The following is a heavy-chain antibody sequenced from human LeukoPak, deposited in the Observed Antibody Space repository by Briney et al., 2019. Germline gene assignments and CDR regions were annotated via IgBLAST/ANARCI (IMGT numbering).Heavy chain of an antibody. Sequence: GGSLRLSCAASGFTFDDYAMHWVRQAPGKGLEWVSGISWNSGSIGYADSVKGRFTISRDNAKNSLYLQMNSLRAEDTALYYCAKSPDGAVALDYWGQGTLVTVSS. CDR2: ISWNSGSI. V-gene: IGHV3-9*01. CDR3: AKSPDGAVALDY. CDR1: GFTFDDYA. J-gene: IGHJ4*02. D-gene: IGHD6-19*01.